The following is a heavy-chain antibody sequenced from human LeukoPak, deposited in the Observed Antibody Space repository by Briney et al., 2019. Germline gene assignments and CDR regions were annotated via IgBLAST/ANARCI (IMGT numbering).Heavy chain of an antibody. CDR1: GYTFTGYY. V-gene: IGHV1-2*02. J-gene: IGHJ4*02. Sequence: GASVKVSCKASGYTFTGYYMHWVRQAPGQGLEWMGWINPNSGGTNYAQKFQGRVTMTRGTSISTAYMELSRLRSDDTAVYYCARDRGTVTTDFDYWGQGTLVTVSS. D-gene: IGHD4-17*01. CDR3: ARDRGTVTTDFDY. CDR2: INPNSGGT.